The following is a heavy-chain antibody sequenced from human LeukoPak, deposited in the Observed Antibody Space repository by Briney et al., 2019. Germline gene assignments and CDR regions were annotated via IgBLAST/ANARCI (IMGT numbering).Heavy chain of an antibody. CDR1: GFSFDDYT. CDR3: AKSAARLVSDYYYYMDV. D-gene: IGHD6-6*01. Sequence: GGSLRLSCAASGFSFDDYTMHWVRQAPGKGLEWVSLISWDGVSTHYADSVKGRFTISRDNSKNSLYLQMNSLRTEDTALYYCAKSAARLVSDYYYYMDVWGKGTTVTVSS. CDR2: ISWDGVST. J-gene: IGHJ6*03. V-gene: IGHV3-43*01.